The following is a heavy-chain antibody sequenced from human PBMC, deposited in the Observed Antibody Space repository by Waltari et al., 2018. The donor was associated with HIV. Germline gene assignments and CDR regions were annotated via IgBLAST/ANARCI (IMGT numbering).Heavy chain of an antibody. Sequence: EVQLVESGGGWVQPGGSLRLSCAPSGFISRSYWMSWVRQAPGKGLEWVANIKQDGSEKYYVDSVKGRFTISRDNAKNSLYLQMNSLRAEDTAVYYCARSHGDIVATIGAFDIWGQGTMVTVSS. CDR3: ARSHGDIVATIGAFDI. CDR1: GFISRSYW. D-gene: IGHD5-12*01. V-gene: IGHV3-7*01. CDR2: IKQDGSEK. J-gene: IGHJ3*02.